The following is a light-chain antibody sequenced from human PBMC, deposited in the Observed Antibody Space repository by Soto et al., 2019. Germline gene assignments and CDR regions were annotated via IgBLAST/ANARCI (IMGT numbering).Light chain of an antibody. Sequence: QLVLTQPASVSGSPGQSITISCTGTSSDVGSYNLVSWYQQHPGKAPKLMIYEVSYRPSGVSNRFSGSKSGNTASLTISGLQAEDEADYYCNSYTTSSTRVFGTGTKLTVL. CDR2: EVS. V-gene: IGLV2-14*02. CDR1: SSDVGSYNL. J-gene: IGLJ1*01. CDR3: NSYTTSSTRV.